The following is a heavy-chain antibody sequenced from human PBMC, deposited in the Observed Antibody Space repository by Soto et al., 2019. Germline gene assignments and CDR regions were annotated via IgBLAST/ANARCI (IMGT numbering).Heavy chain of an antibody. D-gene: IGHD3-3*01. CDR1: GGTFSSYA. J-gene: IGHJ3*02. CDR2: IIPIFGTA. CDR3: ASCPNRYCDFWSGGNAFDI. Sequence: ASVKVSCKASGGTFSSYAISWVRQAPGQGLEWMGGIIPIFGTANYAQKFQGRVTITADESTSTAYMELSSLRSEDTAVYYCASCPNRYCDFWSGGNAFDIWGQGTMVTVSS. V-gene: IGHV1-69*13.